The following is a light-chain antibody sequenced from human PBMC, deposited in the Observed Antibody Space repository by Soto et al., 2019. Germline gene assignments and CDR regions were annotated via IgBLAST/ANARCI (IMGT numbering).Light chain of an antibody. CDR1: SSDVGGFNY. CDR3: SSFTSSITYV. Sequence: QSVLPHPGSVSWSPGHSITISCTGTSSDVGGFNYVSWYQQQPGRAPKLILYEVSNRPSGVAHRFTGSKSGNTASLTISGLQAEDAADSYCSSFTSSITYVFGTGTKV. CDR2: EVS. J-gene: IGLJ1*01. V-gene: IGLV2-14*01.